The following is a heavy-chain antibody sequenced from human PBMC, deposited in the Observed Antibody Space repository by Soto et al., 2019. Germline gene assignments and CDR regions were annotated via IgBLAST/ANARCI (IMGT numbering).Heavy chain of an antibody. V-gene: IGHV3-11*04. J-gene: IGHJ6*02. CDR2: ISSSGSTI. CDR1: GGSISSDDYY. D-gene: IGHD2-8*01. Sequence: LSLTCTVSGGSISSDDYYWNWIRQRPGKGLEWVSYISSSGSTIYYADSVKGRFTISRDNSKNTLYLQMNSLRAEDTAVYYCARGVSLDSYGMDVWGQGTTVTVSS. CDR3: ARGVSLDSYGMDV.